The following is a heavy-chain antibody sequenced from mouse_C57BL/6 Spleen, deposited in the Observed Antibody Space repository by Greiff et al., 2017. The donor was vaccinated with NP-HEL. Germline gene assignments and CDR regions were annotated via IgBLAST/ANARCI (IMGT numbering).Heavy chain of an antibody. D-gene: IGHD2-3*01. CDR1: GFTFSSYA. CDR3: TRDGYSWFAY. Sequence: EVMLVESGEGLVKPGGSLKLSCAASGFTFSSYAMSWVRQTPEKRLEWVAYISSGGDYIYYADTVKGRFTLSRDNARNTLYLQMSSLKSEDTAMYYCTRDGYSWFAYWGQGTLVTVSA. V-gene: IGHV5-9-1*02. J-gene: IGHJ3*01. CDR2: ISSGGDYI.